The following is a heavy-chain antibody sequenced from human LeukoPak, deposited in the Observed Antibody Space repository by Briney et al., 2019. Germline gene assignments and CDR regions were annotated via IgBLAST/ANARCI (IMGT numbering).Heavy chain of an antibody. D-gene: IGHD1-26*01. V-gene: IGHV4-4*02. J-gene: IGHJ6*02. Sequence: PSETLSLTCAVSAGSISSSNWWSWVSQSPAKGLEWIGEIYLYGATNYNPSLNSRVTMSVDGSKNQFSLKLSSVTAADTAVYYCARQKWEQQGRDYYFYGLDVWGPGTTVTVSS. CDR1: AGSISSSNW. CDR3: ARQKWEQQGRDYYFYGLDV. CDR2: IYLYGAT.